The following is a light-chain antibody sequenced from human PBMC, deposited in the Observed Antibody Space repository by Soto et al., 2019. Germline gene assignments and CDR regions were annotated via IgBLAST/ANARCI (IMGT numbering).Light chain of an antibody. CDR3: QSYDSSLSAVV. CDR2: SNT. V-gene: IGLV1-40*01. CDR1: SSNIGGGYD. Sequence: QSVLTQPPSVSGAPGQRVTISCTGSSSNIGGGYDVHWYQQVPGKAPKLLIYSNTHRPSGVPDRFSGSKSGTSASLAITGLLAEDEADYYCQSYDSSLSAVVFGGGTKLTVL. J-gene: IGLJ2*01.